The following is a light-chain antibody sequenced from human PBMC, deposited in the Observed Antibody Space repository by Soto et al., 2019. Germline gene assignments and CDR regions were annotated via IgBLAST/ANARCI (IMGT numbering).Light chain of an antibody. CDR1: QSISNW. CDR2: RAS. Sequence: DIQMTQSPSTLSASVGDRVTITCRASQSISNWLDWYQQKPGKAPKLLIYRASSLESGVPSRFSGSGSGTEFTLTISSLQPDNFATYYCQQYNSYSPRLTFGGGTKVEIK. J-gene: IGKJ4*01. CDR3: QQYNSYSPRLT. V-gene: IGKV1-5*03.